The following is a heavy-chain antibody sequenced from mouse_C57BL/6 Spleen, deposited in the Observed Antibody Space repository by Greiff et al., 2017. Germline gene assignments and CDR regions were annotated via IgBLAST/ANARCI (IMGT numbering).Heavy chain of an antibody. Sequence: VQGVESGAELMKPGASVKLSCKATGYTFTGYWIEWVKQRPGHGLEWIGEILPGSGSTNYNEKFKGKATFTADTSSNTAYMQLSSLTTEDSAIYYCARKRDYYGSSPYYAMDYWGQGTSVTVSS. J-gene: IGHJ4*01. D-gene: IGHD1-1*01. CDR1: GYTFTGYW. CDR3: ARKRDYYGSSPYYAMDY. V-gene: IGHV1-9*01. CDR2: ILPGSGST.